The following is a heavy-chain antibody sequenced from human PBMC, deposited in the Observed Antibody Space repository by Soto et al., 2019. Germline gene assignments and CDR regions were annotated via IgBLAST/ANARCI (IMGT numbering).Heavy chain of an antibody. CDR2: IIPVLGTP. J-gene: IGHJ6*02. CDR3: ASSAGLDRLVNYYGLNV. V-gene: IGHV1-69*01. CDR1: GGTFTSTA. Sequence: QVLLVQSSAEVKKPGSSVKVSCKASGGTFTSTAFSWVRQAPGQGLEWMGGIIPVLGTPNYAQKFQARLTITAHASTTTVHMELSSLRSDDTAVYYCASSAGLDRLVNYYGLNVWGQGTTVTVSS. D-gene: IGHD6-13*01.